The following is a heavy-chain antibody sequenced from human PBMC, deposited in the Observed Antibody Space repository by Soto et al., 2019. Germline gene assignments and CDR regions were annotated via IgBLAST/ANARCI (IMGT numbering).Heavy chain of an antibody. CDR1: GGSISSSSYY. CDR3: ARLPAARLYYYYGMDV. Sequence: QLQLQESGPGLVKPSETLSLTCTVSGGSISSSSYYWGWIRQPPGKGLEWIGSIYYRGSTYYNPSLKSRVTISVDTSKNQFSLKLSSVTAADTAVYYCARLPAARLYYYYGMDVWGQGTTVTVSS. J-gene: IGHJ6*02. V-gene: IGHV4-39*01. CDR2: IYYRGST. D-gene: IGHD6-6*01.